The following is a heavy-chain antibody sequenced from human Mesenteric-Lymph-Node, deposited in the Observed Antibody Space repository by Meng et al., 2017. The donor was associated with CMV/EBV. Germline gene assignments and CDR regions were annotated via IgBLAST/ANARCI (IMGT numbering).Heavy chain of an antibody. CDR3: ARGDLFYYDSSGYPIAPYYYYGMDV. CDR1: GFTFRSYA. Sequence: GESLKISCAASGFTFRSYAMKWVRQAPGKGLEWVSYISSSSSTIYYADSVKGRFTISRDNAKNSLYLQMNSLRAEDTAVYYCARGDLFYYDSSGYPIAPYYYYGMDVWGQGTTVTVSS. D-gene: IGHD3-22*01. CDR2: ISSSSSTI. V-gene: IGHV3-48*04. J-gene: IGHJ6*02.